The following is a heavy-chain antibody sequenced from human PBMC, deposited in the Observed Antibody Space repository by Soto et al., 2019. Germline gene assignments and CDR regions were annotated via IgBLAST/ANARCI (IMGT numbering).Heavy chain of an antibody. CDR1: GYTFTSYY. V-gene: IGHV1-46*01. CDR3: ARDEPPGRQRQIEYYYYGMDV. CDR2: INPSGGST. D-gene: IGHD1-1*01. Sequence: QVQLVQSGAEVKKPGASVKVSCKASGYTFTSYYMHWVRQAPGQGLEWMGIINPSGGSTSYAQKFQGRVTMTRDTSTSTVYMELSSLRSEDTAVYYCARDEPPGRQRQIEYYYYGMDVWGQGTTVTVSS. J-gene: IGHJ6*02.